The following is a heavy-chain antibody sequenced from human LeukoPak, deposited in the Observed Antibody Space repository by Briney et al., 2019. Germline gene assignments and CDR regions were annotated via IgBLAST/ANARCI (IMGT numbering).Heavy chain of an antibody. CDR2: IYPGDSDT. V-gene: IGHV5-51*01. Sequence: IGWVRPXXGKGLEWMGIIYPGDSDTRYSPSFQGQVTISADKSISTAYLQWSSLKASDTAMYYCARHSYDSRDCPDYWGQGTLVTVSS. D-gene: IGHD3-22*01. CDR3: ARHSYDSRDCPDY. J-gene: IGHJ4*02.